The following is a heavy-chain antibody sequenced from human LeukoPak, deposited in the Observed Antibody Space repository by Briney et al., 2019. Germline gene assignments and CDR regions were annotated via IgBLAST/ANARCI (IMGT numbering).Heavy chain of an antibody. CDR2: IKQDGSEK. V-gene: IGHV3-7*01. Sequence: GGSLRLSCAASGFTFSSYSMNWVRQAPGKGLEWVANIKQDGSEKYYVDSVKGRFTISRDNAKNSLYLQMNSLRAEDTAVYYCARDSPYYNDMDVWGKGPRSPSPQ. CDR3: ARDSPYYNDMDV. CDR1: GFTFSSYS. J-gene: IGHJ6*01.